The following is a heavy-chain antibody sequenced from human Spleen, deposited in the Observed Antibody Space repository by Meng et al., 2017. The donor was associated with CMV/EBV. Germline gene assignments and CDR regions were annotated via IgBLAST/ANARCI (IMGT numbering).Heavy chain of an antibody. Sequence: SETLSLTCTVSGGSISSSFYFWGWIRQPPGKGLEWIGSIYYSGSTYYNPSLKSRVTISVDTSKNQFSLKLSSVTAADTAVYYFARVSGYCSGGSCYSGGFDPWGQGTLVTVSS. CDR2: IYYSGST. D-gene: IGHD2-15*01. CDR3: ARVSGYCSGGSCYSGGFDP. J-gene: IGHJ5*02. V-gene: IGHV4-39*07. CDR1: GGSISSSFYF.